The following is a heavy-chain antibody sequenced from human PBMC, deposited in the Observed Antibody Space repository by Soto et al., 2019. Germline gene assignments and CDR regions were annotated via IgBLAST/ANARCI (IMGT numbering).Heavy chain of an antibody. CDR1: GFSLTTTGVS. J-gene: IGHJ4*02. V-gene: IGHV2-5*02. CDR3: AHRRAGTIHY. D-gene: IGHD3-9*01. CDR2: MYWDDDK. Sequence: QITLKESGPTLVKPTQTLTLTCTFSGFSLTTTGVSVDWIRQPPGKALEWLALMYWDDDKRYSPSLKSRLTITKDTSKNQVVLTMTNMDPVDTATYYCAHRRAGTIHYWGQGTLVTVSS.